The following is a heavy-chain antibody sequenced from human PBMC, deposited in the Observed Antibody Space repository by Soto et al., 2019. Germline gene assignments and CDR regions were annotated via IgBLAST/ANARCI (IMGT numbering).Heavy chain of an antibody. Sequence: SEALSVTCTVSGGSGNSYNYYWNWIGQSPGKGLEWIGYIYTSGSTNYNPSLKSRVTMSVDTSKNQFSLKLSSVTAADTAVYYCARACSTNRFYDVFDYWGQGTLVTVSS. CDR3: ARACSTNRFYDVFDY. J-gene: IGHJ4*02. D-gene: IGHD2-2*01. CDR2: IYTSGST. CDR1: GGSGNSYNYY. V-gene: IGHV4-61*01.